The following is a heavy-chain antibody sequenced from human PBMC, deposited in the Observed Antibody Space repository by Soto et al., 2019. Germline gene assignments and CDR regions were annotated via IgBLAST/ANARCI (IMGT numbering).Heavy chain of an antibody. CDR1: GYTFTSYG. D-gene: IGHD2-2*01. V-gene: IGHV1-18*04. J-gene: IGHJ4*02. Sequence: QVQLVQSGAEVKKPGASVKVSCKASGYTFTSYGISWVRQAPGQGLEWMGWISAYNGNTNYAQKLQGRVTMTTDTSTSTAYKELRSLRSDDTAVYYCARPYCSSTSCLRQYFDYWGQGTLVTVSS. CDR3: ARPYCSSTSCLRQYFDY. CDR2: ISAYNGNT.